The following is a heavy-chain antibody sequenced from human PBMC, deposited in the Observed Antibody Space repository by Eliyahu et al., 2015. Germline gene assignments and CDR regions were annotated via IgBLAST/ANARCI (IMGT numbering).Heavy chain of an antibody. Sequence: QVQLVQSGAEVKKPGSSVKVSCKASGGTFSSYAISWVRQAPGQGLEWMGRIIPILGXANYAQKFQGRVTITADKSTSTAYMELSSLRSEDTAVYYCARARYYYDSSGYSTDYWGQGTLVTVSS. V-gene: IGHV1-69*04. CDR1: GGTFSSYA. D-gene: IGHD3-22*01. CDR3: ARARYYYDSSGYSTDY. J-gene: IGHJ4*02. CDR2: IIPILGXA.